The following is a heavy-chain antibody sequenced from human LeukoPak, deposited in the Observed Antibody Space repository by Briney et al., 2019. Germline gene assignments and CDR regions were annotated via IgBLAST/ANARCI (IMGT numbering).Heavy chain of an antibody. CDR1: GGSVSSDNYY. J-gene: IGHJ4*02. CDR2: IYYSGST. D-gene: IGHD6-13*01. V-gene: IGHV4-61*01. Sequence: SETLSLTCTVSGGSVSSDNYYWIWIRQPPGKGLEWIGYIYYSGSTNYNPSLKSRVTISVDTSKNQCSLKLTSGTAADTAVYYCARDIYSSSWTATYSWGQGTLVTVSS. CDR3: ARDIYSSSWTATYS.